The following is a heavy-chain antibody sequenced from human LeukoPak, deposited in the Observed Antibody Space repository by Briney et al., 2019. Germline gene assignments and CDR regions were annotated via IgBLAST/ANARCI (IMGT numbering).Heavy chain of an antibody. CDR2: IKQDGSEK. V-gene: IGHV3-7*03. D-gene: IGHD4-23*01. CDR3: AKGSPYGGNSYDFDY. CDR1: GFTFSSYW. J-gene: IGHJ4*02. Sequence: GGSLRLSCAASGFTFSSYWMTWVRQAPGKGLEWVANIKQDGSEKYYVDSVKGRFTISRDNFKNTLYLQMISLRAEDTAVYYCAKGSPYGGNSYDFDYWGQGTLVTVSS.